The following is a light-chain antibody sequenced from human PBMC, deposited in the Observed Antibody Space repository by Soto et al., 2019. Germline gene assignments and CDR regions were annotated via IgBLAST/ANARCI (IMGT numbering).Light chain of an antibody. CDR1: ALPKQF. V-gene: IGLV3-25*03. Sequence: SYELTQPPSLSLSPGQTARITCSGDALPKQFAHWYQQKAGQAPVILIYNDTERPSGIPERFSGSSSGTTVTLTISGLQAEDEADYYCQSTDSSGSSVVFGGGTKLTVL. CDR3: QSTDSSGSSVV. CDR2: NDT. J-gene: IGLJ2*01.